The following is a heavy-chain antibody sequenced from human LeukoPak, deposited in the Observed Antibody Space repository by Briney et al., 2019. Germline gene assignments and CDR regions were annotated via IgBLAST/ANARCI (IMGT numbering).Heavy chain of an antibody. Sequence: ASVKVSCKASGYTFTGYYMHWVRQAPGQGLEWMGWINPNSGGTNYAQNFQGRVTMTRDTSITTAYMELSSLRSDDTAVYYCARGIRVAGRYWGQGTLVTVSS. V-gene: IGHV1-2*02. CDR3: ARGIRVAGRY. CDR1: GYTFTGYY. J-gene: IGHJ4*02. D-gene: IGHD6-19*01. CDR2: INPNSGGT.